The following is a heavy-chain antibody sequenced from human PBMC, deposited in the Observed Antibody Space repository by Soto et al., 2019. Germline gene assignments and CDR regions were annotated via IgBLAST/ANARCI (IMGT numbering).Heavy chain of an antibody. CDR2: VYHSGST. D-gene: IGHD7-27*01. V-gene: IGHV4-4*02. Sequence: QVQLQESGPGLVKPSGTLSLTCAVSGGSIIMSNWWSWVRRPPGKGLEWIGEVYHSGSTTYNPSPKSRVSISVDKSKNQFYLRLSSVTAADTAVYYCARDLRRSNSGIDPWGQGILVTVSS. CDR3: ARDLRRSNSGIDP. J-gene: IGHJ5*02. CDR1: GGSIIMSNW.